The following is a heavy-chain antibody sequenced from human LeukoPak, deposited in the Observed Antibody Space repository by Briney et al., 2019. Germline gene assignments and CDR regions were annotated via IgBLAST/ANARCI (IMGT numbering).Heavy chain of an antibody. CDR2: INAGNGNT. V-gene: IGHV1-3*01. Sequence: GASVKVSCKASGYTFSNYAMHWVRQAPGQRLEWMGWINAGNGNTKYSQKFQGRVTITRDTSASTAYMELSSLRSEDTAVYYCARADKTIAAADFDYWGQGTLVTVSS. CDR3: ARADKTIAAADFDY. D-gene: IGHD6-13*01. CDR1: GYTFSNYA. J-gene: IGHJ4*02.